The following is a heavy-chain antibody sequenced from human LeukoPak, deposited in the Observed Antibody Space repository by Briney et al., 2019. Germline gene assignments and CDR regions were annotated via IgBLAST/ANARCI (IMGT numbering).Heavy chain of an antibody. CDR3: VRVKAQQWLPDY. V-gene: IGHV4-4*07. J-gene: IGHJ4*02. Sequence: SETLSLTCTVSGGSISGYYWSWIRQPAGKGLEWIGRIYSSGGTNYNPSLKSRVTMSVDTSKNQFSLKVTSVTAADTAVYYCVRVKAQQWLPDYWGQGTLVTVSS. CDR2: IYSSGGT. D-gene: IGHD6-19*01. CDR1: GGSISGYY.